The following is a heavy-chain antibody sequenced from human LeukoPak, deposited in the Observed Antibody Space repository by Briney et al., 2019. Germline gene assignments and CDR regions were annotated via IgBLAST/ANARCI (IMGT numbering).Heavy chain of an antibody. CDR3: ARGPIYCSGGSCYPDY. CDR1: GGTFSSYT. J-gene: IGHJ4*02. Sequence: ASVKVSCKASGGTFSSYTISWVRQAPGQGLEWMGRIIPIFGIASYAQKFQGRVTITADKSTSTAYMELSSLRSEDTAVYYCARGPIYCSGGSCYPDYWGQGTLATVSS. CDR2: IIPIFGIA. V-gene: IGHV1-69*02. D-gene: IGHD2-15*01.